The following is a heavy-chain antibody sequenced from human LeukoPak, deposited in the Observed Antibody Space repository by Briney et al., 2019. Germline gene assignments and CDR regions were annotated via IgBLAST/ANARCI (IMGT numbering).Heavy chain of an antibody. J-gene: IGHJ3*02. V-gene: IGHV1-46*01. CDR3: ARIRDGYNDAYDI. Sequence: ASVKVSCKASGYTFTNYYIHWVRQAPGQGLEWMVLINPGGGNTNYAQNFQGRVTMTRDTSASTVYMELSSLRSEDTAIYYCARIRDGYNDAYDIWGQGTVVTVPS. D-gene: IGHD5-24*01. CDR2: INPGGGNT. CDR1: GYTFTNYY.